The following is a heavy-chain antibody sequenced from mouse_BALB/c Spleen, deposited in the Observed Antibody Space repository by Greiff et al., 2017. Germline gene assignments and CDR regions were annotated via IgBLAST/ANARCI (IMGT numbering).Heavy chain of an antibody. J-gene: IGHJ3*01. V-gene: IGHV1S41*01. CDR1: GYTFTSYW. D-gene: IGHD1-1*01. CDR2: IAPGSGST. CDR3: ARGNYYGNAVWLAY. Sequence: DLVKPGASVKLSCKASGYTFTSYWINWIKQRPGQGLEWIGRIAPGSGSTYYNEMFKGKATLTVDTSSSTAYIQLSSLSSEDSAVYFCARGNYYGNAVWLAYWGQGTLVTVSA.